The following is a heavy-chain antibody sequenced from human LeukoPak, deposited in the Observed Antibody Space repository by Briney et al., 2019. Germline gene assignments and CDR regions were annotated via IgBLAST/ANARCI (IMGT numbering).Heavy chain of an antibody. J-gene: IGHJ5*01. D-gene: IGHD3-10*01. CDR2: INPTSTSI. CDR1: GLTFSDYG. V-gene: IGHV3-21*01. Sequence: GGSLRLSCVASGLTFSDYGINWVRRAPGKGLEWVSSINPTSTSIYYADAVRGRFTISRDKAKSSLYRQMDSLRAEDTAVYYCVRLRRNSDRSYYYYYYDSWGQGILVTVPS. CDR3: VRLRRNSDRSYYYYYYDS.